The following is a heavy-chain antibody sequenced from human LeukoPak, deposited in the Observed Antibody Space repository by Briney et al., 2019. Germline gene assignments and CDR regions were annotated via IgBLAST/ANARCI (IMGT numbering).Heavy chain of an antibody. CDR3: ATSTYYYDSSGYYSDY. D-gene: IGHD3-22*01. Sequence: ASVKVSCKVSGYTLTELSMHWVRQAPGKGLEWMGGFDPEDGETIYAQKFQGRVTMTEDTSTDTAYMELSSLRSEDTAVYYCATSTYYYDSSGYYSDYWGQGTLVTVSS. CDR2: FDPEDGET. J-gene: IGHJ4*02. V-gene: IGHV1-24*01. CDR1: GYTLTELS.